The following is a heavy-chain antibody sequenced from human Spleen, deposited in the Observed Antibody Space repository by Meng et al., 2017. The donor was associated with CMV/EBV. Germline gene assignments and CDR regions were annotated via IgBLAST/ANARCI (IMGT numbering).Heavy chain of an antibody. V-gene: IGHV4-39*07. J-gene: IGHJ4*01. CDR2: IYYSGST. CDR1: GGSISSSSYY. Sequence: GSLRLSCTVSGGSISSSSYYWGWIRQPPGKGLEWIGSIYYSGSTYYNPSLKSRVTISVDTSKNQFSLKLSSVTAADTAVYYCARTQRIAAAEPIYYWGQGTLVTVSS. D-gene: IGHD6-13*01. CDR3: ARTQRIAAAEPIYY.